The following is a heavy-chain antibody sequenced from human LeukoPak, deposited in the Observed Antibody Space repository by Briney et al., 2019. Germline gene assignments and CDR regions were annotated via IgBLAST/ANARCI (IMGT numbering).Heavy chain of an antibody. V-gene: IGHV1-69*05. CDR3: ARGGFTTMVRGVIITLDAFDI. J-gene: IGHJ3*02. D-gene: IGHD3-10*01. CDR1: GGTFSSYA. Sequence: GASVKVSCKASGGTFSSYAISWVRQAPGQGLEWMGGIIPIFGTANYAQKFQGRVTMTRDTSTSTVYMELSSLRSEDTAVYYCARGGFTTMVRGVIITLDAFDIWGQGTMVTVSS. CDR2: IIPIFGTA.